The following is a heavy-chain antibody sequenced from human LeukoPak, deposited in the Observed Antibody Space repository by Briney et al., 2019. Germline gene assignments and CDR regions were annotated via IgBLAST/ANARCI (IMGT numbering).Heavy chain of an antibody. CDR1: GYSISSVSY. D-gene: IGHD3-22*01. CDR2: IYHSGST. Sequence: PSGTLSLTCAVSGYSISSVSYWCWVRQPPGKGREWIGSIYHSGSTYYNPSLKSRVTISVDTSKVQFYLKLSSETAADTALYYCARGGNTMIVEVPSPFDYWGQGTLVAVSS. J-gene: IGHJ4*02. V-gene: IGHV4-38-2*01. CDR3: ARGGNTMIVEVPSPFDY.